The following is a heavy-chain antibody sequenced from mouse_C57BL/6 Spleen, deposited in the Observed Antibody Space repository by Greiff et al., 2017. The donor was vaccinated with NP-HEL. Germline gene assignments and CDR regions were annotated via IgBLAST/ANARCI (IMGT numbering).Heavy chain of an antibody. J-gene: IGHJ1*03. D-gene: IGHD1-1*01. CDR1: GYTFTSYW. Sequence: QVQLQQPGTELVKPGASVKLSCKASGYTFTSYWMHWVKQRPGQGLEWIGNINPSNGGTNFNEKFKSKATLTVDKSSSTAYMQLSSLTSEDSAVYYCARWVVVAKYFDVWGTGTTVTVSS. V-gene: IGHV1-53*01. CDR2: INPSNGGT. CDR3: ARWVVVAKYFDV.